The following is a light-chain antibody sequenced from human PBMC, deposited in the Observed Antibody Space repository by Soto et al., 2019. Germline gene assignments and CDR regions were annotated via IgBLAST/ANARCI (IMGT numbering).Light chain of an antibody. Sequence: QSALTQPPSASGSPGQSVTISCTGTSSDVGGYDFVSWYQQHPGKAPKLIIYEVSKWPSGVPDRFSGSKSGNTASLTVSGLQAEDEADYYCTSYAGGYYNWVFGGGTKLTAL. CDR2: EVS. V-gene: IGLV2-8*01. CDR1: SSDVGGYDF. CDR3: TSYAGGYYNWV. J-gene: IGLJ3*02.